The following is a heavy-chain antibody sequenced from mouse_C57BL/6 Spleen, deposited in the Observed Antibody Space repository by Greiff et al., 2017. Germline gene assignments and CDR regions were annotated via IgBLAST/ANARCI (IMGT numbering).Heavy chain of an antibody. CDR3: ARESLITTVGAMDY. V-gene: IGHV1-52*01. Sequence: VKLQQPGAELVRPGSSVKLSCKASGYTFTSYWMHWVKQRPIQGLEWIGNIDPSDSETHYNQKFKDKATLTVDKSSSTAYMQLSSLTSEDSAVYYCARESLITTVGAMDYWGQGTSVTVSS. CDR2: IDPSDSET. J-gene: IGHJ4*01. D-gene: IGHD1-1*01. CDR1: GYTFTSYW.